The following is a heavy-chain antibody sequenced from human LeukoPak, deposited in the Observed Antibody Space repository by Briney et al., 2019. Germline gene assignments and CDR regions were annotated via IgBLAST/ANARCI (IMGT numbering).Heavy chain of an antibody. Sequence: GASVKVSCKASGYTFTSYGISWVRQATGQGLEWMGWMNPNSGNTGYAQKFQGRVTITRNTSISTAYMELSSLRSEDTAVYYCARDLKDYNKGYDYWGQGTLVTVSS. D-gene: IGHD4-11*01. V-gene: IGHV1-8*03. CDR1: GYTFTSYG. J-gene: IGHJ4*02. CDR3: ARDLKDYNKGYDY. CDR2: MNPNSGNT.